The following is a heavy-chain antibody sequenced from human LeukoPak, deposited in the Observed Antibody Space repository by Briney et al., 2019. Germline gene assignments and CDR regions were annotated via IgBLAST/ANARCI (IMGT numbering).Heavy chain of an antibody. Sequence: VASVKVSCKASGYTFTGYYMHWVRQAPGQGLEWMGGFDPEDGETIYAQKFQGRVTMTEDTSTDTAYMELSSLRSEDTAVYYCATHLSDYWGQGTLVTVSS. J-gene: IGHJ4*02. CDR3: ATHLSDY. CDR2: FDPEDGET. D-gene: IGHD3-16*01. CDR1: GYTFTGYY. V-gene: IGHV1-24*01.